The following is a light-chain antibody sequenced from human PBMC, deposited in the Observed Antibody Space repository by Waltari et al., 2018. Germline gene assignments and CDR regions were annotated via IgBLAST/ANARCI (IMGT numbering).Light chain of an antibody. CDR1: QNIRTF. CDR2: DAS. Sequence: DIQMTQSPSSLSASVGDRVTITCRTSQNIRTFLNWYQQKPGKAPKLLIDDASSLQSGVPSRVSESGSGTDFTLTISSPQPEDFATYYCQQSYLNPHTFGPGTKVDIK. V-gene: IGKV1-39*01. J-gene: IGKJ3*01. CDR3: QQSYLNPHT.